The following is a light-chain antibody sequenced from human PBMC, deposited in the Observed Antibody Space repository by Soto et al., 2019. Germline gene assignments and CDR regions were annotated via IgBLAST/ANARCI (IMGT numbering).Light chain of an antibody. CDR2: DAF. Sequence: IVLTQSPATLSLSPGERATLSCRASQRVSSYLAWYQQKPGQAPRLLIYDAFNRATGIPSRFIGSGSGTDFTLTICCLEPEDFAVYYCQQRSTWPPYTFGQGTKLEIE. V-gene: IGKV3-11*01. J-gene: IGKJ2*01. CDR1: QRVSSY. CDR3: QQRSTWPPYT.